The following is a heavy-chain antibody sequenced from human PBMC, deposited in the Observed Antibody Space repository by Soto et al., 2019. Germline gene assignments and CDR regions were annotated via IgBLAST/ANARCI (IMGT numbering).Heavy chain of an antibody. V-gene: IGHV4-39*01. CDR1: GGSISSSSYY. D-gene: IGHD3-10*01. CDR2: IYYSGST. J-gene: IGHJ4*02. CDR3: IAMVRGVIITGNSFDY. Sequence: PSETRSLTCTVSGGSISSSSYYWGWIRQPPGKGLEWIGSIYYSGSTYYNPSLKSRVTISVDTSKNQFSLKLSSVTAADTAVYYCIAMVRGVIITGNSFDYWGQGTLVTVSS.